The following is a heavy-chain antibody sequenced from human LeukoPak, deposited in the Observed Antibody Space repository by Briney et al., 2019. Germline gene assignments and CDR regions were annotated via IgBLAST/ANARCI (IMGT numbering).Heavy chain of an antibody. D-gene: IGHD2-2*01. CDR2: INPNCGGT. J-gene: IGHJ4*02. CDR3: ATLGGYCSSTSCSVDY. V-gene: IGHV1-2*02. Sequence: ASVKVSCKASGYTFTGYYMHWVRQAPGQGLEWLGWINPNCGGTNYAQKFQGRVTMTRDTSISTAYMELSRLRSDDTAVYYCATLGGYCSSTSCSVDYWGQGTLVTVSS. CDR1: GYTFTGYY.